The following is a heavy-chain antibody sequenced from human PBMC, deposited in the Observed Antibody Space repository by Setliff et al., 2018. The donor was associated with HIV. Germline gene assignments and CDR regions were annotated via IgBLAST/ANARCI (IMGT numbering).Heavy chain of an antibody. CDR1: GGSISDFY. Sequence: PSETLSLTCDVSGGSISDFYWSWIRQSPRWGLEWIGYVHTSGSSSYNLSLKSRATISVDTSTNQFSLKLTSLTAADTAVYYCVRGGTGWLRGLFDYWGRGILVTVSS. D-gene: IGHD5-12*01. J-gene: IGHJ4*02. CDR2: VHTSGSS. V-gene: IGHV4-4*08. CDR3: VRGGTGWLRGLFDY.